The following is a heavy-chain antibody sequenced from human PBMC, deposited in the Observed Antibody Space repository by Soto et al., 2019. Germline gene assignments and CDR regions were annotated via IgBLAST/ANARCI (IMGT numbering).Heavy chain of an antibody. CDR2: IYYSGST. J-gene: IGHJ3*02. CDR3: ARYDNSGSHGFDI. Sequence: PSETLSLTCTVSGGSISSCGYYWSWIRQHPGKGLEWIGYIYYSGSTYYNPSLKSRVTISVDTSKNQFSLKLSSVTAADTAVYYCARYDNSGSHGFDIWGQGTMVTVSS. D-gene: IGHD3-22*01. CDR1: GGSISSCGYY. V-gene: IGHV4-31*03.